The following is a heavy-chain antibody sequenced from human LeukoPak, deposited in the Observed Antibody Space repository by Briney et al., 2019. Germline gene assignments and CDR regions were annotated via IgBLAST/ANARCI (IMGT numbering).Heavy chain of an antibody. V-gene: IGHV3-23*01. J-gene: IGHJ4*02. CDR2: ISGSGGTT. CDR3: AKDIGDVWGSYPHTLDY. D-gene: IGHD3-16*02. CDR1: GFTLSNYG. Sequence: PGGSLRLSCAASGFTLSNYGMSWVRQAPGKGLEWISAISGSGGTTYYADSVKGRFTISRGNPNNTLFLQLNSLRAEDSAVYYCAKDIGDVWGSYPHTLDYWGQGTLVTVSS.